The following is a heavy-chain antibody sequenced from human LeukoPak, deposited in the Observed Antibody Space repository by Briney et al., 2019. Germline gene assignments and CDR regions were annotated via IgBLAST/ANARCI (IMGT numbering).Heavy chain of an antibody. V-gene: IGHV3-20*04. J-gene: IGHJ4*02. CDR2: INWNGGST. D-gene: IGHD5-18*01. CDR3: ARDRSVGYSYPIDY. CDR1: GFTFDDYG. Sequence: GGSLRLSCAASGFTFDDYGMSWVRQAPGKGLEWVSGINWNGGSTGYADSVKGRFTISRDNAKNTLYLQMNSLRAEDTAVYYCARDRSVGYSYPIDYWGQGTLVTVSS.